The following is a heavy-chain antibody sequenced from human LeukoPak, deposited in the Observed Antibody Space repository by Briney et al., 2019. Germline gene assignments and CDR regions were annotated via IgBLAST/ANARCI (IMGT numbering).Heavy chain of an antibody. Sequence: PGGSLRLSCAASGFTFSSYAMHWVRQAPGKGLEWVAVISYDGSNKYYADSVKGRFTISRDNSKNTLYLQMNSLRAEDTAVYYCAILGNGWFGELLSPFDYWGQGTLVTVSS. D-gene: IGHD3-10*01. CDR3: AILGNGWFGELLSPFDY. V-gene: IGHV3-30*04. CDR1: GFTFSSYA. CDR2: ISYDGSNK. J-gene: IGHJ4*02.